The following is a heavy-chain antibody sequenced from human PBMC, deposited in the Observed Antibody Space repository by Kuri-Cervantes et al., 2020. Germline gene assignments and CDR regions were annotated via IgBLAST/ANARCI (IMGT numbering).Heavy chain of an antibody. D-gene: IGHD6-19*01. CDR1: GFTVSRSY. CDR3: AKLSGYSGGWCDY. Sequence: GGSLRLSCAASGFTVSRSYLTWVRQAPGKGLEWVSGISGSGGSTYFADSVKGRFTISRDNSKNTLYLQMNTLRAEDTAVYYCAKLSGYSGGWCDYWGQGTLVTVSS. CDR2: ISGSGGST. J-gene: IGHJ4*02. V-gene: IGHV3-23*01.